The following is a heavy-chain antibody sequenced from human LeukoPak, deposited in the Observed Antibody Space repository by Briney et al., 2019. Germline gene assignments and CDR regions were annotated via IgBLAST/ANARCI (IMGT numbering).Heavy chain of an antibody. Sequence: GESLKISCQGSGYSFTNYWIGWVRQMPGKGLEWIGIIYPGDSDTRYSPSFQGQVTFSADESISTAYLQWSSLRASDTAMYYCARLMWRGDSTPGDYWGQGTLVTVSS. CDR2: IYPGDSDT. J-gene: IGHJ4*02. V-gene: IGHV5-51*01. D-gene: IGHD2-21*02. CDR3: ARLMWRGDSTPGDY. CDR1: GYSFTNYW.